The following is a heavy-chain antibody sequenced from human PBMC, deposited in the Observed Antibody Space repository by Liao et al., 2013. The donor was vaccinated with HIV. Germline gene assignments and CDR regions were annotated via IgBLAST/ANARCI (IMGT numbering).Heavy chain of an antibody. J-gene: IGHJ6*03. CDR3: ASRGITADYYYMDV. Sequence: QVQLQESGPGLVKPSQTLSLTCTVSGGSISSGSYYWSWIRQPAGKGLEWIGRIYTSGSTNYNPSLKSRVTISVDTSKNQFSLKLSSVTAADTAVYYCASRGITADYYYMDVWGKGTTVTVSS. V-gene: IGHV4-61*02. CDR1: GGSISSGSYY. CDR2: IYTSGST. D-gene: IGHD2-15*01.